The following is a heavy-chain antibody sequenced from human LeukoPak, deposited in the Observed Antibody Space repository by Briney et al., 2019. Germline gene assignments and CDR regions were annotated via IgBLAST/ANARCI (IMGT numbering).Heavy chain of an antibody. CDR2: IDKDIGGT. CDR3: AKGGISITGLDS. Sequence: GGSLRLSCAAAAFTFTTSAMTWVRQAPGKGLEWVSSIDKDIGGTYYADPVKGRFTISRDSSENRLYLQMNFLRAEDTAIYYCAKGGISITGLDSWGQGTLVTVSS. V-gene: IGHV3-23*01. D-gene: IGHD1-20*01. CDR1: AFTFTTSA. J-gene: IGHJ4*02.